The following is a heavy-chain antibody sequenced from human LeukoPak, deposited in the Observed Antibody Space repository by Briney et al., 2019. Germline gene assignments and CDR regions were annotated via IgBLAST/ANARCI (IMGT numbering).Heavy chain of an antibody. CDR2: ISYDGSNK. V-gene: IGHV3-30*04. D-gene: IGHD6-13*01. CDR1: GFTFSSYA. CDR3: AKDAAAAGSAYYFEY. Sequence: PGGSLRLSCAASGFTFSSYAMHWVRQAPGKGLEWVAVISYDGSNKYYADSVKGRFTISRDNSKNTLYLQMNSLRADDTAIYYCAKDAAAAGSAYYFEYWGQGTLVTVSS. J-gene: IGHJ4*02.